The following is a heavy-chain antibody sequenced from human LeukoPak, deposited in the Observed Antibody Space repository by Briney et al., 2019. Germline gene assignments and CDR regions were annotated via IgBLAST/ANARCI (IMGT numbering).Heavy chain of an antibody. CDR2: ITPNADRT. Sequence: PGGSLRLSCAASGFTFGSYGMSWGRQARGKGLEWVSFITPNADRTSYADSVGGRFTISRDNPRNTLYMQMNSLRDEDTALYYCAIMHGYYDGSGYWVQWGQGTLVTVSS. D-gene: IGHD3-22*01. J-gene: IGHJ1*01. CDR1: GFTFGSYG. CDR3: AIMHGYYDGSGYWVQ. V-gene: IGHV3-23*01.